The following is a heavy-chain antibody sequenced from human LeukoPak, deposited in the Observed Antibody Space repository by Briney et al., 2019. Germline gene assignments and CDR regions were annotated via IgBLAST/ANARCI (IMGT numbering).Heavy chain of an antibody. V-gene: IGHV3-66*01. CDR3: ARWVNNGGNGCYFDY. CDR2: IYRGGNT. J-gene: IGHJ4*02. CDR1: GFTVSSNY. Sequence: GGSLTLSCAASGFTVSSNYMTWVRQAPGKGLDWVSVIYRGGNTYYSDSVKGRFTISRDNSRNTVYLQMNSLRAEDTAVYYCARWVNNGGNGCYFDYWGQGILDTVSS. D-gene: IGHD2-8*01.